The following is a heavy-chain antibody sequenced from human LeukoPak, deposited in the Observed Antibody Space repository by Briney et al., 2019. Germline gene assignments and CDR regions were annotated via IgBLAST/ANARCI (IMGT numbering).Heavy chain of an antibody. J-gene: IGHJ3*02. Sequence: SVKVSCKASGGTFSSYAISWVRQAPGQGLEWMGRIIPIFGTANYAQKFQGRVTITTDESTSTAYMELSSLRSEDTAVDYCARVVEMATIRGAFDIWGQGTMVTVSS. CDR1: GGTFSSYA. D-gene: IGHD5-24*01. V-gene: IGHV1-69*05. CDR2: IIPIFGTA. CDR3: ARVVEMATIRGAFDI.